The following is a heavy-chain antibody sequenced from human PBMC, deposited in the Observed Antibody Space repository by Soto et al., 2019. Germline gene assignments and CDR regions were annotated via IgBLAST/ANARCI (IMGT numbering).Heavy chain of an antibody. CDR3: ARDGGQLEDYFDY. J-gene: IGHJ4*02. CDR2: INEDGSDK. CDR1: GFTFSRHW. V-gene: IGHV3-7*01. Sequence: GGSLRLSCAASGFTFSRHWMSWLRQAPGKGLEWVANINEDGSDKYYVDSVKGRFTISRDNAKNSLYLQMSTLRVEDTAVYYCARDGGQLEDYFDYWGQGTTVTVSS. D-gene: IGHD6-6*01.